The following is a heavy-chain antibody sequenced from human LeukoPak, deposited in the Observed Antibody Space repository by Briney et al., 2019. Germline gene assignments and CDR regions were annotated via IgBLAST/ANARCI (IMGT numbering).Heavy chain of an antibody. V-gene: IGHV4-39*07. J-gene: IGHJ5*02. CDR2: INHSGST. Sequence: SETLSLTCTVSGGSISSSSYYWGWIRQPPGKGLEWIGEINHSGSTNYNPSLKSRVTISVDTSKNQFSLKLSSVTAADTAVYYCAREDPLDYPNWFDPWGQGTLVTVSS. CDR3: AREDPLDYPNWFDP. CDR1: GGSISSSSYY. D-gene: IGHD4-11*01.